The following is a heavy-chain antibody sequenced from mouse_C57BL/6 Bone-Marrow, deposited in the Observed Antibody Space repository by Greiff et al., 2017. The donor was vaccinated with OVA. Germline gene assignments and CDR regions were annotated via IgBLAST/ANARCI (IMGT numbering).Heavy chain of an antibody. CDR2: ISSGGSYT. J-gene: IGHJ3*01. CDR1: GFTFSSYG. Sequence: DVKLVESGGDLVKPGGSLKLSCAASGFTFSSYGMSWVRQTPDKRLEWVATISSGGSYTYYPDSVKGRSTISRDNAKNTLYLQMSSLKSEDTAMYYCARRGYQYYGSTSFAYWGQGTLVTVSA. D-gene: IGHD1-1*01. V-gene: IGHV5-6*02. CDR3: ARRGYQYYGSTSFAY.